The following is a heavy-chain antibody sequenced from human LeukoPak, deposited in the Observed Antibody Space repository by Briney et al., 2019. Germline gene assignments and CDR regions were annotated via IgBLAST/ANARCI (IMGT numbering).Heavy chain of an antibody. D-gene: IGHD1-1*01. V-gene: IGHV3-23*01. Sequence: GGSLSLSCVASGFTFSSYAVNWVRQAPGKGLEWVSTIGGGGGSTSYADSVKGRFTICRDNSKNTLYLQMGSLRAEDTAVYHCAQGDGTQLWSPMGDYWGQGTLVTVSS. CDR1: GFTFSSYA. J-gene: IGHJ4*02. CDR3: AQGDGTQLWSPMGDY. CDR2: IGGGGGST.